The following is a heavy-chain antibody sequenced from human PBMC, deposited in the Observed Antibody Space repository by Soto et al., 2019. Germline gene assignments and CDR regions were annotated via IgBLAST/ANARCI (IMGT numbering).Heavy chain of an antibody. CDR3: ARLALPRYISSWTRGGGDNWINT. V-gene: IGHV4-34*01. CDR2: INHSAST. D-gene: IGHD6-13*01. J-gene: IGHJ5*02. CDR1: GGSFSGYY. Sequence: LSLTCAVYGGSFSGYYWSWIRQPPGTGLEWIGEINHSASTNYNPSLKSRVTISVDTSKNQFSLKLSSVTAADTAVYYCARLALPRYISSWTRGGGDNWINTWGQGNLVTVSP.